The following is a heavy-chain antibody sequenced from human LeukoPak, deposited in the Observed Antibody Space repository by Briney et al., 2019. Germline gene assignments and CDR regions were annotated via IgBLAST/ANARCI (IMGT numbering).Heavy chain of an antibody. D-gene: IGHD2-15*01. CDR2: IYPGDSDT. J-gene: IGHJ6*02. CDR1: GYSFTSYW. V-gene: IGHV5-51*01. CDR3: ARDSRLGYCSGGSCYYYYGMDV. Sequence: GESLKISCKGSGYSFTSYWIGWVRQMPGKGLEWMGIIYPGDSDTRYSPSFQGQVTISANKSISTAYLQWGSLKASDTAMYYCARDSRLGYCSGGSCYYYYGMDVWGQGTTVTVSS.